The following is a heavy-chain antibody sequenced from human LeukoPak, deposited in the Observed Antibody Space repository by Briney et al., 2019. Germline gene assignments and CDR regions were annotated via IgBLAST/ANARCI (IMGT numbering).Heavy chain of an antibody. CDR2: FDPEDGET. J-gene: IGHJ6*02. Sequence: VASVKVSCKVSGYTLTELSMHWVRQAPGKGLEWMGGFDPEDGETIYAQKFQGRVTMTEDTSTDTAYMELSSLRSEDTAVYYCATSSTGSSSGWYRVLAYYYYGIDVWGQGTTVTVSS. D-gene: IGHD6-19*01. V-gene: IGHV1-24*01. CDR3: ATSSTGSSSGWYRVLAYYYYGIDV. CDR1: GYTLTELS.